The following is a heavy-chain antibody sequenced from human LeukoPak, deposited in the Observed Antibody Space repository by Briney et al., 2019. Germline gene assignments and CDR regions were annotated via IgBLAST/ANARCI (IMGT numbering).Heavy chain of an antibody. CDR2: INHSGTT. J-gene: IGHJ6*03. CDR1: GGSFSGYL. CDR3: ARGVKQLARFYFYMDV. Sequence: SETLSLTYGVSGGSFSGYLWNWVRQSPGKGLEWIGEINHSGTTNYNPSLKSRVTISLDRSRNQFSLNLTSVTAADTAVFYCARGVKQLARFYFYMDVWGKGTTVTVSS. D-gene: IGHD3-22*01. V-gene: IGHV4-34*01.